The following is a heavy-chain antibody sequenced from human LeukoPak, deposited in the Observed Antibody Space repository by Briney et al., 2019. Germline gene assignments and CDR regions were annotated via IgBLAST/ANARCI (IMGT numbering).Heavy chain of an antibody. V-gene: IGHV3-23*01. CDR1: GFTFTSYA. D-gene: IGHD3-10*01. CDR3: AKARRLWFGEFLMGQDFDY. Sequence: GGSLRLSCAASGFTFTSYAMTWVRQAPGKGLEWVSALSGSGGSANYADSVKGRFTISRDNSKNTLYLQMNSLRAEDTAVYYCAKARRLWFGEFLMGQDFDYWGQGTLVTVSS. CDR2: LSGSGGSA. J-gene: IGHJ4*02.